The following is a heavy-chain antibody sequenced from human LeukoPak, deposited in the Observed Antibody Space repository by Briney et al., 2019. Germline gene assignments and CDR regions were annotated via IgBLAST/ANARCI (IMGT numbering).Heavy chain of an antibody. CDR1: GFTFNSYT. V-gene: IGHV3-23*01. D-gene: IGHD1-20*01. Sequence: GGSLRLSCAASGFTFNSYTMTWVRQAPGKGLEWVSAISGSGGSTYYADSVKGRFTISRDNSKNTLYLQMNSLRAEDTAVYYCAKVRERYNWNDRYYFDYWGQGTLVTVSS. CDR3: AKVRERYNWNDRYYFDY. CDR2: ISGSGGST. J-gene: IGHJ4*02.